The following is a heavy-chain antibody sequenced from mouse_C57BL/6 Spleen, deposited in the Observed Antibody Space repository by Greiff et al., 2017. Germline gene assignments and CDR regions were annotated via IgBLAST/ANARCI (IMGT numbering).Heavy chain of an antibody. CDR1: GYTFTSYW. V-gene: IGHV1-53*01. D-gene: IGHD1-1*01. J-gene: IGHJ2*01. CDR2: INPSNGGT. Sequence: QVQLKQSGTELVKPGASVKLSCKASGYTFTSYWMHWVKQRPGQGLEWIGNINPSNGGTNYNEKFKSKATLTVDKSSSTAYMQLSSLTSEDSAVYYCARSYYYGPYFDYWGQGTTLTVSS. CDR3: ARSYYYGPYFDY.